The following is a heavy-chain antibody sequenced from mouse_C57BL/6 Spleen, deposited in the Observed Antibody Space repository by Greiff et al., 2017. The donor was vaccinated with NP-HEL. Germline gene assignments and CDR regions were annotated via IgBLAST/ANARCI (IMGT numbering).Heavy chain of an antibody. Sequence: VKQRPGQGLEWIGRIHPSDSDTNYNQKFKGKATLTVDKSSSTAYMQLSSLTSEDSAVYYCALRGGVGHWYFDVWGTGTTVTVSS. CDR2: IHPSDSDT. J-gene: IGHJ1*03. D-gene: IGHD4-1*01. V-gene: IGHV1-74*01. CDR3: ALRGGVGHWYFDV.